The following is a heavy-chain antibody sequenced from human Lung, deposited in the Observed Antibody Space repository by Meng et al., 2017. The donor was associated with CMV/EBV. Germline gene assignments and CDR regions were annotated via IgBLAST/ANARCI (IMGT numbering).Heavy chain of an antibody. CDR1: GGSFSSYY. J-gene: IGHJ6*02. CDR2: VYYSGST. Sequence: GSLRLSCTISGGSFSSYYCSWIRQSPGKGLEWIGYVYYSGSTNYNPSFKSRIYISIDTSKNQLSLELSSVNAADTVVYYCARGNYYYGLDFWGQGTTVTVSS. CDR3: ARGNYYYGLDF. V-gene: IGHV4-59*01.